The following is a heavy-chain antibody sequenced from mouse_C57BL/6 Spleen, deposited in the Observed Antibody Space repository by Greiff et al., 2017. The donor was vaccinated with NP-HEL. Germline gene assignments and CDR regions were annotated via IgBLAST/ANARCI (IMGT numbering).Heavy chain of an antibody. J-gene: IGHJ4*01. CDR3: ARCDLYAMDY. CDR1: GYTFTSYW. CDR2: IYPSDSET. V-gene: IGHV1-61*01. Sequence: QVQLQQPGAELVRPGSSVKLSCKASGYTFTSYWMDWVKQRPGQGLEWIGNIYPSDSETHYNQKFKDKATLTVDKSSSTAYMQLSSLTSDDSAVYYCARCDLYAMDYWGQGTSVTVSS.